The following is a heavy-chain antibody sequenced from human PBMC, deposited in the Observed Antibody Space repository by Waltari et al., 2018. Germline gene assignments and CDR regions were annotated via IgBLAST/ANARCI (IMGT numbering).Heavy chain of an antibody. CDR3: ATSPTKYAFDI. Sequence: EVQLVESGGVVVQPGGSLRLSCAASGFTFDDYAMHWVRQAPGKGLEWVSLISWDGGSTYYADSGKGRFTISRDNSKNSLYLQMNSLRAEDTALYYCATSPTKYAFDIWGQGTMVTVSS. J-gene: IGHJ3*02. CDR2: ISWDGGST. CDR1: GFTFDDYA. V-gene: IGHV3-43D*04.